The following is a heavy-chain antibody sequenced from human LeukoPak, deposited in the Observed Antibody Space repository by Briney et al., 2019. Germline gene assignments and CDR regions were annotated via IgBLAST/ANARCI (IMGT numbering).Heavy chain of an antibody. CDR2: IWYDGSNK. D-gene: IGHD6-13*01. CDR1: GFTFSNFG. CDR3: ARGYSADY. Sequence: PGRSLRLSCAASGFTFSNFGMHWVRQAPGKGLEWVAVIWYDGSNKYYVDSVKGRFTISRDNSKNTLYLQINSLRVEDTAVYYCARGYSADYWGQGTLVTVSS. V-gene: IGHV3-33*01. J-gene: IGHJ4*02.